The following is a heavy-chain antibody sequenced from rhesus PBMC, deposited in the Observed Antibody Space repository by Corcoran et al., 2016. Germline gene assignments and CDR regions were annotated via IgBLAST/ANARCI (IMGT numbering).Heavy chain of an antibody. CDR2: IYGSGWST. J-gene: IGHJ4*01. CDR1: GDSISSTY. V-gene: IGHV4S6*01. Sequence: QVQLQESGPGLVKPSETLPLTCPVPGDSISSTYCSWLGPSPGKGLEWIGRIYGSGWSTDYNPYLKSRVTISIDTSKNQFSLKLSSVTAADTAVYYCARDRGGWSTATFDYWGQGVLVTVSS. CDR3: ARDRGGWSTATFDY. D-gene: IGHD6-37*01.